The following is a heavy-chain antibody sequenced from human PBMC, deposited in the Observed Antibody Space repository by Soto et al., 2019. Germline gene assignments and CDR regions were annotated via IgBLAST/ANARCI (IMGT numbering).Heavy chain of an antibody. V-gene: IGHV3-66*01. CDR1: GFTVSSNY. CDR2: IYSAGNT. Sequence: VGSLRLSCSASGFTVSSNYMSWVRQAPGKGLEWISIIYSAGNTYYADSVKGRFTISRDDSKNTLYLQMNSLKTEDTAVYYCTTDRLDYDFLSGLVRTEFDYWGQGTLVTVSS. CDR3: TTDRLDYDFLSGLVRTEFDY. J-gene: IGHJ4*02. D-gene: IGHD3-3*01.